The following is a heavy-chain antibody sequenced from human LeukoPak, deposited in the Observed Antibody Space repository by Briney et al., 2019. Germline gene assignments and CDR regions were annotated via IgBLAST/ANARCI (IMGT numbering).Heavy chain of an antibody. Sequence: GGSLRLSCAASGFTFSSYWMSWVRQAPGKGLEWVSLISGDGGSTYYADSVKSRFTISRDNSKNSLCLQMNSLRTEDTALYYCAKVVWSPYDSSGYFSQIDYWGQGTLVTVSS. CDR1: GFTFSSYW. CDR2: ISGDGGST. V-gene: IGHV3-43*02. J-gene: IGHJ4*02. D-gene: IGHD3-22*01. CDR3: AKVVWSPYDSSGYFSQIDY.